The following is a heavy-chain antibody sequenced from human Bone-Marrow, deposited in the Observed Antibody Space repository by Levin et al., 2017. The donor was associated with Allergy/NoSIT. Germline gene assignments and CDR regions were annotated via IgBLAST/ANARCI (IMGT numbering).Heavy chain of an antibody. Sequence: ASVKVSCKASGYTFTSYDINWVRQATGQGLEWMGWMNPNSGNTGYAQKFQGRVIMTRDTSRGTAYMELSSLTSEDTAIYYCARPGYCTTTSCYKTLDYWGQGTLVTVSS. CDR2: MNPNSGNT. CDR3: ARPGYCTTTSCYKTLDY. J-gene: IGHJ4*02. CDR1: GYTFTSYD. D-gene: IGHD2-2*02. V-gene: IGHV1-8*01.